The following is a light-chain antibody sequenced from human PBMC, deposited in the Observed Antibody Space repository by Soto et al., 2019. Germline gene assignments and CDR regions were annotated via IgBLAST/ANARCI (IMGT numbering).Light chain of an antibody. J-gene: IGLJ2*01. CDR2: GNS. Sequence: QLVLTQPPSVSGAPGQRVTISCTGSSSNIGAGYDVHWYQQLPGTAPKLLMYGNSNRPSGVPDRFSGSKSGTSASLAITGLQAEDEADYSCHSYNSSLSGSVFGGGTNLTVL. CDR3: HSYNSSLSGSV. CDR1: SSNIGAGYD. V-gene: IGLV1-40*01.